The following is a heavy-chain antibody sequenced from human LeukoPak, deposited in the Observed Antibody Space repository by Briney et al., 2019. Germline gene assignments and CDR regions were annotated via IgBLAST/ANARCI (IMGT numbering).Heavy chain of an antibody. CDR2: IYYSGST. J-gene: IGHJ4*02. Sequence: SETLSLACTVSGGSISSSSYYWGWIRQPPGKGLEWIGSIYYSGSTYYNPSLKSRVTISVDTSKNQFSLKLSSVTTADTAVYYCARQHHAEGIYWGQGTLVTVSS. D-gene: IGHD1-14*01. CDR3: ARQHHAEGIY. V-gene: IGHV4-39*01. CDR1: GGSISSSSYY.